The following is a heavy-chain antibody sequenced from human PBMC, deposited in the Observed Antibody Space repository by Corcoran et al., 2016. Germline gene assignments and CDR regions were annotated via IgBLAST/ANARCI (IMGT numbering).Heavy chain of an antibody. D-gene: IGHD3-3*01. CDR2: IWYDGSNT. Sequence: QVQLVESGGGVVQPGRSLRLSCAASGFTFSSYGMHWVRQAPGKGLEWVAVIWYDGSNTYYADSVKGRVTISRDNSKNTLYLQMNSLRAEDTAVYYGARGAVEWPQAVYYYGMDVWGQGTTVTVSS. CDR3: ARGAVEWPQAVYYYGMDV. J-gene: IGHJ6*02. V-gene: IGHV3-33*01. CDR1: GFTFSSYG.